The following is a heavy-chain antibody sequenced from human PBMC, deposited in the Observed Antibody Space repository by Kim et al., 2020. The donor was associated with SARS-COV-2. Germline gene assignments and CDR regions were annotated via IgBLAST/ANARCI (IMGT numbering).Heavy chain of an antibody. J-gene: IGHJ4*02. Sequence: ESVKGRFTISRDNSKNTLDLQMNSLRAEDTAVYYCAKGPDGYNGGYYFDYWGQGTLVTVSS. V-gene: IGHV3-30*02. CDR3: AKGPDGYNGGYYFDY. D-gene: IGHD5-12*01.